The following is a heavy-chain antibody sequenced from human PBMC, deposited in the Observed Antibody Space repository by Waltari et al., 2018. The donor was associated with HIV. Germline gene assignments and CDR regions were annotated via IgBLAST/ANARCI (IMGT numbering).Heavy chain of an antibody. CDR3: ARESLGSDWQRSKFFDL. D-gene: IGHD6-19*01. J-gene: IGHJ2*01. V-gene: IGHV3-74*01. CDR1: EITFSSYW. CDR2: NNGDGSST. Sequence: EVQLVESGGGLVQPGGSLRLSCAASEITFSSYWMHWVRQAPGKGLVWVLRNNGDGSSTNYADSVKGRFTISRDNAKNTLYLQMSSLRVEDTAVYYCARESLGSDWQRSKFFDLWGRGTLVTVSS.